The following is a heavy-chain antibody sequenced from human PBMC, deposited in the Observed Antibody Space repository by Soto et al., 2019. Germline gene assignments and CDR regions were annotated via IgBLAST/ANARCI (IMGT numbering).Heavy chain of an antibody. J-gene: IGHJ4*02. CDR3: ARMGPYYGSGSFSSY. Sequence: QVQMVQSGAKVKKPGASVKVSCKASGYTFTSYYMHWVRQAPGQGLECMGMINTNGVSTSLAQKFQDRITMCSYTSTRTVYMELSSLSSEDTAVYFCARMGPYYGSGSFSSYGGQGTLVTVSS. CDR1: GYTFTSYY. CDR2: INTNGVST. D-gene: IGHD3-10*01. V-gene: IGHV1-46*01.